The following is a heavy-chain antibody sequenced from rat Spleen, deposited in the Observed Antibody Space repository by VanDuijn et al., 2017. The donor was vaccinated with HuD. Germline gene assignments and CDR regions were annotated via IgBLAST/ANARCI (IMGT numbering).Heavy chain of an antibody. D-gene: IGHD1-11*01. V-gene: IGHV5-25*01. Sequence: EVQLVESGGGLVQPGRSMKLSCAASGFTFSNYYMAWVRQAPTKGLEWVASINTGGGNTYYRGSVKGRFTISRDNAKSTLYLQMDSLRSEDTAIYYCTRRGYLSNWYFDFWGPGTMVTVSS. CDR1: GFTFSNYY. CDR2: INTGGGNT. J-gene: IGHJ1*01. CDR3: TRRGYLSNWYFDF.